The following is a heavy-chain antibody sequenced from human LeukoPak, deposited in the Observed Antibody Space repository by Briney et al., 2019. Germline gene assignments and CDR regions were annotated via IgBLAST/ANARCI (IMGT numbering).Heavy chain of an antibody. CDR2: ISISGTTI. V-gene: IGHV3-23*01. CDR1: GFAFRYYA. Sequence: PGGSLRLSCAASGFAFRYYAMSWVRQAPGKGLEWLSHISISGTTIHYADSVKGRFTISRDNSKNTLYLQMNSLRAEDTAVYYCAKGGVRIVLMVYAMFVDQEEVDYWGQGTLVTVSS. CDR3: AKGGVRIVLMVYAMFVDQEEVDY. D-gene: IGHD2-8*01. J-gene: IGHJ4*02.